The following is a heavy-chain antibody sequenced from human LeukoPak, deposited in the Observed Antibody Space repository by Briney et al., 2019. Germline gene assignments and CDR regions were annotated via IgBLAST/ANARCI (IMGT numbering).Heavy chain of an antibody. V-gene: IGHV1-8*03. CDR3: AREYAGGNSFHVIFHI. D-gene: IGHD4-23*01. J-gene: IGHJ3*02. CDR1: GYTFTSYD. CDR2: MNPNSGNT. Sequence: ASVKVSCKASGYTFTSYDINWVRQATGQGLEWMGWMNPNSGNTGYAQKFQGRVTITRNTSISTAYMELSSLRSEDTAVYYCAREYAGGNSFHVIFHIWGQGTMVSVSS.